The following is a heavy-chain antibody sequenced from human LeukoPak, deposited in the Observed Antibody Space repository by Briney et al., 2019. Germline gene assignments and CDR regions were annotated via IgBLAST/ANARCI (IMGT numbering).Heavy chain of an antibody. D-gene: IGHD2-2*01. J-gene: IGHJ4*02. CDR3: AREKYQLLSPVDY. CDR2: INTNTGNP. CDR1: GYTLTELS. V-gene: IGHV7-4-1*02. Sequence: GASVKVSCKVSGYTLTELSMHWVRQAPGQGLEWMGWINTNTGNPTYAQGFTGRFVFSLDTSVSTAYLQISSLKAEDTAVYYCAREKYQLLSPVDYWGQGTLVTVSS.